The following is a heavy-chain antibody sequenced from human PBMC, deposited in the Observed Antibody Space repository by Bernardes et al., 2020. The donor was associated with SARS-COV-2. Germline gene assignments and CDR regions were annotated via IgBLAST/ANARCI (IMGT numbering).Heavy chain of an antibody. J-gene: IGHJ4*02. CDR2: IKSRIDGGTT. D-gene: IGHD2-15*01. Sequence: GGSLRLSCADPGFSFSNAYISWVRQAPGKGLEWVGRIKSRIDGGTTDYAAPVKGRFTISRDDSKNTLYLQMDNLKTEDTAVYYCTTVGGLLVVRVYWGQGTLVTVSS. V-gene: IGHV3-15*01. CDR1: GFSFSNAY. CDR3: TTVGGLLVVRVY.